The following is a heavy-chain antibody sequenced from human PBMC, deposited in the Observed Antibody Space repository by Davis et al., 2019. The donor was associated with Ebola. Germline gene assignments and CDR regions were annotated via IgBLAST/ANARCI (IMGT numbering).Heavy chain of an antibody. CDR2: FDPEDGET. Sequence: ASVKVSCKVSGYTLTELSMLWVRQAPGKGLEWMGGFDPEDGETIYAQKLQGRVTMSTDTSTSTAYMELRSRRSDDTAVNYCARDELLYDFGGWFDPWGQGTLVTVSS. D-gene: IGHD3/OR15-3a*01. CDR3: ARDELLYDFGGWFDP. CDR1: GYTLTELS. J-gene: IGHJ5*02. V-gene: IGHV1-24*01.